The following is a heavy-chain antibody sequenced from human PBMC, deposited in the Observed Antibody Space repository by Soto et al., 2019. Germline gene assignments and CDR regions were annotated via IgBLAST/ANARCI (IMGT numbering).Heavy chain of an antibody. Sequence: QITLKESGPTLVKPTQTLTLTCTFSGFSLSTSGVGVGWIRQPPGKALEWLALIYWDDGKHYSPSLKTMLTITRDTSKNQVVLTMTNMDPVDTATYYCAHRLGIAVTAHFDYWGQGTLVTVSS. V-gene: IGHV2-5*02. D-gene: IGHD2-21*02. J-gene: IGHJ4*02. CDR2: IYWDDGK. CDR3: AHRLGIAVTAHFDY. CDR1: GFSLSTSGVG.